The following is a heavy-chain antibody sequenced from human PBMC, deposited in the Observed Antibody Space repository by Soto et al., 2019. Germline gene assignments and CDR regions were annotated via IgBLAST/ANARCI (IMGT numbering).Heavy chain of an antibody. CDR1: GYIFNKYG. CDR3: ESGRAVVVPAGTQDAFDV. V-gene: IGHV1-18*01. CDR2: ISAFNGYT. Sequence: SVNVSCKASGYIFNKYGFNWVRQTPRQGLEWMGRISAFNGYTNLAQKFQGRLTLTTDASTNTAYMDLSSLRSGATANYSCESGRAVVVPAGTQDAFDVWGQGTMVTVSS. D-gene: IGHD6-13*01. J-gene: IGHJ3*01.